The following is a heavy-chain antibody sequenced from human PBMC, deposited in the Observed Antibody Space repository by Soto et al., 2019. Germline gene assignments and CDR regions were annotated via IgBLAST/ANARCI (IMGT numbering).Heavy chain of an antibody. Sequence: QVQLQESGPGLVKPSETLSLTCTVSGGSISSYYWSWIRQPPGKGLEWIGYIYYSGSTNYNPSLKSRVTXPVDPSKNQCSLQLSSVTAADTAVYYCAIRHGGTLDYWGQGTLVTVSS. J-gene: IGHJ4*02. D-gene: IGHD1-1*01. V-gene: IGHV4-59*08. CDR3: AIRHGGTLDY. CDR1: GGSISSYY. CDR2: IYYSGST.